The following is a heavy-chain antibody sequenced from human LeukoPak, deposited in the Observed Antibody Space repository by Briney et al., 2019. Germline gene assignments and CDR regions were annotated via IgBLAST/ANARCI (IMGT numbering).Heavy chain of an antibody. J-gene: IGHJ6*03. CDR1: GGSMNINNYY. D-gene: IGHD3-22*01. Sequence: KPSETLSLTCTVSGGSMNINNYYWAWIRQPPGKGLEWLGSIYYTGTTYYNPSLNHRVTISVDTSQNQFSLKLSSVTAADTAVYYCARGLTSGYYGHYYMDVWGKGTTVTVSS. V-gene: IGHV4-39*07. CDR2: IYYTGTT. CDR3: ARGLTSGYYGHYYMDV.